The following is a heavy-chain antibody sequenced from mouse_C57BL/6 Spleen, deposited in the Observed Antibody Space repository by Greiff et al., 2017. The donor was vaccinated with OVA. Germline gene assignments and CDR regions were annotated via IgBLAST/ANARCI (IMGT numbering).Heavy chain of an antibody. CDR3: ARDYYGSSYVWFAY. CDR2: ISSGSSTI. V-gene: IGHV5-17*01. Sequence: EVHLVESGGGLVKPGGSLKLSCAASGFTFSDYGMHWVRQAPEKGLEWVAYISSGSSTIYYADTVKGRFTISRDNAKNTLFLQMTSLRSEDTAMYYGARDYYGSSYVWFAYWGQGTLVTVSA. CDR1: GFTFSDYG. J-gene: IGHJ3*01. D-gene: IGHD1-1*01.